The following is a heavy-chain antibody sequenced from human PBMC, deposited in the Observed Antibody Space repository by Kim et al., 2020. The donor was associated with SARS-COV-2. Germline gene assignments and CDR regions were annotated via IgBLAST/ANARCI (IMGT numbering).Heavy chain of an antibody. J-gene: IGHJ4*02. CDR1: GFTFSSRP. CDR3: ARYFFGSIDY. D-gene: IGHD3-10*01. Sequence: GGSLRLSCAASGFTFSSRPMHCVRQAPGKGLEWVAIIWYDGTKEHYADSVKGRFTISRDNSENTLYLQMISLRVEDTAVYYCARYFFGSIDYWGQGTLVTVSS. CDR2: IWYDGTKE. V-gene: IGHV3-33*08.